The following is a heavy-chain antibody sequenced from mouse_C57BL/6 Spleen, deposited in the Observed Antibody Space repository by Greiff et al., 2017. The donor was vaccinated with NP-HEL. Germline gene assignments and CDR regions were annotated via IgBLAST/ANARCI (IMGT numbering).Heavy chain of an antibody. V-gene: IGHV1-54*01. Sequence: VQLQQSGAELVRPGTSVKVSCKASGYAFTNYLIEWVKQRPGQGLEWIGVINPGSGGTNYNEKFKGKATLTADKSSSTAYMQLRSRTSEDSAVDFCARQRRLGYYFDYWGQGTTLTVSS. CDR2: INPGSGGT. CDR3: ARQRRLGYYFDY. CDR1: GYAFTNYL. J-gene: IGHJ2*01. D-gene: IGHD3-2*02.